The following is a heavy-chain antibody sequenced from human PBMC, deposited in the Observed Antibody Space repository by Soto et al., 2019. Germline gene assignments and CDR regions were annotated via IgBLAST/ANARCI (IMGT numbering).Heavy chain of an antibody. CDR2: ISGSGGST. CDR3: AKDPIRDTIKLLPPTFDY. J-gene: IGHJ4*02. CDR1: GFTFSSYA. D-gene: IGHD3-22*01. Sequence: GGSLRLSCAASGFTFSSYAMSWVRQAPGKGLEWVSAISGSGGSTYYADSVKGRFTISRDNSKNTLYLQMNSLRAEDTAVYYCAKDPIRDTIKLLPPTFDYWGQGTLVTVSS. V-gene: IGHV3-23*01.